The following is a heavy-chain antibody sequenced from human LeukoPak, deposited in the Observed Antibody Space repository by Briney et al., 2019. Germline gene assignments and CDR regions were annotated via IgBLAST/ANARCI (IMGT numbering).Heavy chain of an antibody. D-gene: IGHD1-20*01. CDR2: IYYSGST. CDR1: GGSISSSSYY. J-gene: IGHJ4*02. CDR3: ASNHGITGTTVDY. Sequence: SETLSLTCTVSGGSISSSSYYWGWIRQPPGKGLEWIGSIYYSGSTYYNPSLKSRVTISVDTSKNQFSLKLSSVTAADTAVYYCASNHGITGTTVDYWGQGTLVTVSS. V-gene: IGHV4-39*01.